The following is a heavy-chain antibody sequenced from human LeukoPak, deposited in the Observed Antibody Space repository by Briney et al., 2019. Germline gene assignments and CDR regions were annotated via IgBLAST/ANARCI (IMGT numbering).Heavy chain of an antibody. V-gene: IGHV3-21*04. Sequence: KAGGSLRLSCAASGFTFSTYSMNWVRQAPGKGLEWVSSISSNNRYIYYADSVKGRFTISRDNSKNTLYLQMYSLRAEDTAVYYCAKGDCSSTNCYYFDYWGQGTLVTVSS. D-gene: IGHD2-2*01. CDR3: AKGDCSSTNCYYFDY. J-gene: IGHJ4*02. CDR2: ISSNNRYI. CDR1: GFTFSTYS.